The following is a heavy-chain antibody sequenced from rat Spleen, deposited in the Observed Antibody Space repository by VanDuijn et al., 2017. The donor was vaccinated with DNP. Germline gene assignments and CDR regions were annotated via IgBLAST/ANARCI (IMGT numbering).Heavy chain of an antibody. V-gene: IGHV1-43*01. J-gene: IGHJ3*01. CDR1: GYTFISSY. D-gene: IGHD4-3*01. CDR3: ARSWVGVRGIWFAY. CDR2: INTGSGGT. Sequence: QVQLQQSGAELAKPGSSVKISCKASGYTFISSYMGWIKQTTGQGLECIGYINTGSGGTNYNEKFKGKATLTVDKSSSTAFMQLSSLTPDDSAVYYCARSWVGVRGIWFAYWGHGTLVTVSS.